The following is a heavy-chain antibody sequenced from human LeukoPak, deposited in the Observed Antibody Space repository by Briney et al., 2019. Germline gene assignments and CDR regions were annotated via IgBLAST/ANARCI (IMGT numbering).Heavy chain of an antibody. Sequence: ASVKVSCKASGYTFTGYYMHWVRQAPGQGLEWMGWINPNSGGTNYAQKFQGRVTMTRDTSISTAYMELSRLRSDDTAVYYCARDLPEYCSSTSCYGGDYWGQGTLVTVSS. CDR2: INPNSGGT. CDR3: ARDLPEYCSSTSCYGGDY. CDR1: GYTFTGYY. D-gene: IGHD2-2*01. J-gene: IGHJ4*02. V-gene: IGHV1-2*02.